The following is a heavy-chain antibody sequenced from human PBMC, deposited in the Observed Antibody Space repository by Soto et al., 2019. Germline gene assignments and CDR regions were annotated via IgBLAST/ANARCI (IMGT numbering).Heavy chain of an antibody. Sequence: PGGSLRLSCAASGFTFTSYAMSWVRQAPGKGLEWVAAISGSGGITHYADSVKGRFTISRDTAKNTLYLQMNSLGAEDTAVYYCAKDVAAAATLLYYFEYWGQGTLVTVSS. D-gene: IGHD6-13*01. CDR2: ISGSGGIT. CDR3: AKDVAAAATLLYYFEY. V-gene: IGHV3-23*01. J-gene: IGHJ4*02. CDR1: GFTFTSYA.